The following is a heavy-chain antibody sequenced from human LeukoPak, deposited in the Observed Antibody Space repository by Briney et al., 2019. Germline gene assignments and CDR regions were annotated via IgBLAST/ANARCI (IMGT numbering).Heavy chain of an antibody. D-gene: IGHD4-17*01. CDR1: GLTFSDFW. J-gene: IGHJ4*02. Sequence: GGSLRLSCAASGLTFSDFWMHWVRQPPGKGLVWVALVKGDGRTTIYADSVKGRFTISRDNAKNSLYLQMNSLRVEDTAVYYCARADPYGDSTPDFWGQGTPVTVSS. V-gene: IGHV3-74*01. CDR2: VKGDGRTT. CDR3: ARADPYGDSTPDF.